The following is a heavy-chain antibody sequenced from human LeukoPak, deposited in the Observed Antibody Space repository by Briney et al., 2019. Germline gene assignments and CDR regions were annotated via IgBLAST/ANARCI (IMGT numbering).Heavy chain of an antibody. J-gene: IGHJ5*02. CDR3: ARSSSGWYSNWFDP. CDR2: INHSGST. CDR1: GGSFSGYY. D-gene: IGHD6-19*01. Sequence: SETLSLTCAVYGGSFSGYYWSWIRQPPGKGLEWIGEINHSGSTTYNPSLKSRVTISVDTSKNQFSLKLSSVTGADTAVYYCARSSSGWYSNWFDPWGQGTLVTVSS. V-gene: IGHV4-34*01.